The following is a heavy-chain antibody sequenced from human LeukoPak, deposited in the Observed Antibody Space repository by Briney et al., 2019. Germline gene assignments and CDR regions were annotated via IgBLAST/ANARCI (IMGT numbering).Heavy chain of an antibody. Sequence: GGSLLLSCAASGISFGSYSMNWVRQAPAKGLEWVSSISSSSSYITYADSVKGRFTISRDNAKNSLYLQMNSLRAEDTAVYYCARGPTNFDCWGQGTLVTVSS. J-gene: IGHJ4*02. CDR1: GISFGSYS. CDR2: ISSSSSYI. D-gene: IGHD4-11*01. CDR3: ARGPTNFDC. V-gene: IGHV3-21*01.